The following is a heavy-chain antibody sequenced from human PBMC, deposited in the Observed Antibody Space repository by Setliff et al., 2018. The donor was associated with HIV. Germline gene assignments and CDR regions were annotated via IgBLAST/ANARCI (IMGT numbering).Heavy chain of an antibody. CDR2: IYYTGNT. Sequence: PSETLSLTCTVSRASIGSNSYFWGWIRQPPGKGLEWIGNIYYTGNTYYNPSLQSRVTISLDTSKNKFSLKVTSVTSADTAVYYCAKGAGFYGDYTFDYWGQGNLVTVSS. CDR1: RASIGSNSYF. V-gene: IGHV4-39*07. D-gene: IGHD4-17*01. CDR3: AKGAGFYGDYTFDY. J-gene: IGHJ4*02.